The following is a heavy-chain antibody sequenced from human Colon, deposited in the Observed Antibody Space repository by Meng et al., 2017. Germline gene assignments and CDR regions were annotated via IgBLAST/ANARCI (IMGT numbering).Heavy chain of an antibody. CDR1: GVSVSSGGNY. CDR2: FYNSGTT. D-gene: IGHD5-24*01. V-gene: IGHV4-61*08. J-gene: IGHJ4*02. Sequence: VHRQESGPGLVRPSEPLSLNCNVSGVSVSSGGNYWTWIRQPPGKGLEWIGYFYNSGTTNYNASLKSRVTISIDTSKNQFFLKLRSVTAADTAVYYCAREDGASSGELDYWGQGTLVTVSS. CDR3: AREDGASSGELDY.